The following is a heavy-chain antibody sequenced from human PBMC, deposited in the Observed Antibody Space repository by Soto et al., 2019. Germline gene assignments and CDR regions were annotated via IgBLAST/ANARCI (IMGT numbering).Heavy chain of an antibody. J-gene: IGHJ4*02. CDR2: ITDSGDTT. Sequence: PGGSLRLSCTASGFTFKNYGMNWVRQAPGKGLEWVSIITDSGDTTYYADSVKGRFTISRDNSKNTLYLQMNGLRAEDTAVYYCAKGGHYYNGSPVDFDFWGPGTLVTVSS. V-gene: IGHV3-23*01. CDR1: GFTFKNYG. D-gene: IGHD3-22*01. CDR3: AKGGHYYNGSPVDFDF.